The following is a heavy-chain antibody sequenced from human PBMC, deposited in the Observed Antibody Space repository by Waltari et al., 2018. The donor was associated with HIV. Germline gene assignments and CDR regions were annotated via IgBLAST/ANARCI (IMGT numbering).Heavy chain of an antibody. D-gene: IGHD3-10*01. CDR3: ARSGVGQWVVRGWVMDL. Sequence: EVQILESGGGLTQPGGSLRLYCVVSGFNFRTSAMSWIRQAPGKGLGWVSGTSGGGGDAYYADSVKGRFTMSRDNSKNTAYLQMKNLRDEDTAVYFCARSGVGQWVVRGWVMDLCGRGTPVTVSS. CDR2: TSGGGGDA. V-gene: IGHV3-23*01. CDR1: GFNFRTSA. J-gene: IGHJ2*01.